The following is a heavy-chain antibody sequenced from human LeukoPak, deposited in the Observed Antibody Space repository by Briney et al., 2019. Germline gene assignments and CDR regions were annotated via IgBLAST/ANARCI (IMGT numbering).Heavy chain of an antibody. CDR2: MSYDGTNK. Sequence: PARSLRLSCAASGFTFSSHGMHWVRQAPGKGLEWVALMSYDGTNKVYADSVKGRFTISRDNSKNTLYLEMNNLRAEDTAVYYCAKRGYCSGGRCYSFHFDYWGQGTLVTVSS. D-gene: IGHD2-15*01. V-gene: IGHV3-30*18. J-gene: IGHJ4*02. CDR3: AKRGYCSGGRCYSFHFDY. CDR1: GFTFSSHG.